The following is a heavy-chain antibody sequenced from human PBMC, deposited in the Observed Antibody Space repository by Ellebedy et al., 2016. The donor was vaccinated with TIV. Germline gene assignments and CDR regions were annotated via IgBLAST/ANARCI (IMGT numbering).Heavy chain of an antibody. CDR1: GGSISSYY. CDR2: IYYSGST. CDR3: ARARSSGWLHTPDY. Sequence: MPSETLSLTCTVSGGSISSYYWSWIRQPPGKGLEWIGYIYYSGSTYYNPSLKSRVTISVDTSKNQFSLKLSSVTAADTAVYYCARARSSGWLHTPDYWGQGTLVIVSS. J-gene: IGHJ4*02. V-gene: IGHV4-59*12. D-gene: IGHD6-19*01.